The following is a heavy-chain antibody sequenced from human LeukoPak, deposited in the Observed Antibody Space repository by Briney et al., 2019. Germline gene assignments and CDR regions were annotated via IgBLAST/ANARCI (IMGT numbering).Heavy chain of an antibody. Sequence: ASVKVSCKASGYTFTGQYLHWVRQAPGQGLEWMGWITPNSGGTNYAQKFQGRATMTRDTSISTAYMELSSLRSDDTAIYYCATGSGTYSPDYWGQGTLVTVSS. CDR3: ATGSGTYSPDY. V-gene: IGHV1-2*02. D-gene: IGHD3-10*01. J-gene: IGHJ4*02. CDR1: GYTFTGQY. CDR2: ITPNSGGT.